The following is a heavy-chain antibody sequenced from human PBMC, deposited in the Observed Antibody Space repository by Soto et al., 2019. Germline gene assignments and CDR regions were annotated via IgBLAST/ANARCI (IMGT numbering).Heavy chain of an antibody. V-gene: IGHV4-59*01. Sequence: SETLSLTCTVSGGSISSNYWTWIRQPPGKGLEWIGYVYNSGSTNYNPSLKSRVTISEDTSKSQFSLKVNSMTAADTAVYYCARYRREAVAGYALDNWGQGILVTSPQ. CDR3: ARYRREAVAGYALDN. CDR2: VYNSGST. CDR1: GGSISSNY. J-gene: IGHJ4*02. D-gene: IGHD6-13*01.